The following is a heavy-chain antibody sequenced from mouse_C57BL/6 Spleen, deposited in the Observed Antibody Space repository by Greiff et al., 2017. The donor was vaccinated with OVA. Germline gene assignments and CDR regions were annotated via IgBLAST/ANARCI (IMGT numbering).Heavy chain of an antibody. Sequence: EVKVVESGGGLVQPGGSLSLSCAASGFTFTDYYMSWVRQPPGKALEWLGFIRNKANGYTTEYSASVKGRFTISRDNSQSILYLQMNALRAEDSATYYCAREGNFAYWGQGTLVTVSA. CDR3: AREGNFAY. CDR1: GFTFTDYY. V-gene: IGHV7-3*01. D-gene: IGHD2-1*01. CDR2: IRNKANGYTT. J-gene: IGHJ3*01.